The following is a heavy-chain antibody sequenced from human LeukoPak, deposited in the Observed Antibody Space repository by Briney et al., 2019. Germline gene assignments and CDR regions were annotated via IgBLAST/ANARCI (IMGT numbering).Heavy chain of an antibody. V-gene: IGHV4-4*07. J-gene: IGHJ5*02. CDR1: GGSINNYY. CDR3: ARDLMKGENWFDP. Sequence: PSETLSLTCTVSGGSINNYYWSWIRQPAGKGLEWIGRIYTRGSTNYNPSLKSRVTMSVDTSKNQFSLKLSSVTAADTAVYYCARDLMKGENWFDPWGQGTLVTVSS. CDR2: IYTRGST.